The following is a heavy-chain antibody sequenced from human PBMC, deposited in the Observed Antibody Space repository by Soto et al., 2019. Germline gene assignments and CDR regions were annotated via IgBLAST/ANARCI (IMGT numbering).Heavy chain of an antibody. D-gene: IGHD3-22*01. V-gene: IGHV3-23*04. J-gene: IGHJ4*02. Sequence: EVHLVESGGDLIQPGGSLRLSSAASGLTFNISAMTWVRQAPGKGLEWVSAISRYGDFTYSADSVEGRFTISRDNSKNTLCLQMNSLRAEDTAVYYFAKDRYLDHDSRGYLFDNWGQGTLVTVSS. CDR3: AKDRYLDHDSRGYLFDN. CDR2: ISRYGDFT. CDR1: GLTFNISA.